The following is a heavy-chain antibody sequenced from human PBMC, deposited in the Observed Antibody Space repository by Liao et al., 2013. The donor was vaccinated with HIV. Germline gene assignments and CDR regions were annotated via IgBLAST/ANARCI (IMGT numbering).Heavy chain of an antibody. CDR3: ARGAQAAAGLLIYYYLDV. CDR2: IYTTGTT. V-gene: IGHV4-4*07. D-gene: IGHD6-13*01. J-gene: IGHJ6*03. CDR1: GGSINSYY. Sequence: RLHESGSGLMKPSQTLSLTCTVSGGSINSYYWNWIRQSAGKGLEWIGSIYTTGTTKYNPSLKSRVTMSVDTSKNQFSLKLSSMTAADTAIYYCARGAQAAAGLLIYYYLDVWGTGTTVAVSS.